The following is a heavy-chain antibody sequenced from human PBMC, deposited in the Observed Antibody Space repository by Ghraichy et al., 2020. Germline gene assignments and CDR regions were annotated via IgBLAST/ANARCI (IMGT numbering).Heavy chain of an antibody. CDR3: ARAPGTRPSFGGEESGPNDY. D-gene: IGHD3-10*01. J-gene: IGHJ4*02. Sequence: SETLSLTCAVYGGSFSGYYWSWIRQPPGKGLEWIGEINHSGSTNYNPSLKSRVTISVDTSKNQFSLKLSSVTAADTAVYYCARAPGTRPSFGGEESGPNDYWGQGTLVTVSS. CDR2: INHSGST. V-gene: IGHV4-34*01. CDR1: GGSFSGYY.